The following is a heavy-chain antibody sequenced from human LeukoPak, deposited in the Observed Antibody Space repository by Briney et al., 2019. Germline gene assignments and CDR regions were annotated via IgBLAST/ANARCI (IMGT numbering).Heavy chain of an antibody. CDR1: GDTLLQLS. CDR2: LNLENGQP. CDR3: AKGVAVAGTPPGGDY. Sequence: EASVKVSCKVSGDTLLQLSTHWARQAPGKGLEWLGGLNLENGQPVYAQNFQGRVTMTEATATDTAYMDLNSLTSEDTAVYYCAKGVAVAGTPPGGDYWGEGTLVTVSS. V-gene: IGHV1-24*01. D-gene: IGHD6-19*01. J-gene: IGHJ4*02.